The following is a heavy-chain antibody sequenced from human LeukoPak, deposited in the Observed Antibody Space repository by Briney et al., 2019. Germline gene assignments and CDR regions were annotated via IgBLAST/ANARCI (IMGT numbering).Heavy chain of an antibody. CDR2: ISFDGNNR. CDR1: GSTFNNYA. Sequence: GGSLRLSCAASGSTFNNYAMFWVRQAPGNGLEWVSVISFDGNNRYYAASVKGRFTISRDNSKNVYLQMSSLRVEDTAVYYCARGALGLTYSSSLYLGYHGLDVWGQGTTVIVSS. J-gene: IGHJ6*02. V-gene: IGHV3-30-3*01. D-gene: IGHD6-13*01. CDR3: ARGALGLTYSSSLYLGYHGLDV.